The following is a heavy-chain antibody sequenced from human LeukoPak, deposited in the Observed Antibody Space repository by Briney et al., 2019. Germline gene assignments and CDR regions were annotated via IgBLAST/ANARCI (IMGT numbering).Heavy chain of an antibody. J-gene: IGHJ4*02. CDR2: INPSGGST. CDR1: GYTFTSYY. V-gene: IGHV1-46*01. CDR3: ARASDRVAFDY. Sequence: ASVKVSCKASGYTFTSYYMQWVRQAPGQGLEWMEIINPSGGSTSYAQKFQGRVTMTMDTSTSTVYMELSSLRSEDTAVYYCARASDRVAFDYWGQGTLVTVSS.